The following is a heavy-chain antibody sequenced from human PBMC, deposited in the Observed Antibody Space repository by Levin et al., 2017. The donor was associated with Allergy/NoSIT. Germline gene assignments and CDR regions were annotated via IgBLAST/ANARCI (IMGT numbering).Heavy chain of an antibody. D-gene: IGHD5-24*01. CDR3: VTPLQWRLQVSY. Sequence: PSETLSLTCTVSGGSISSSNYYWGWIRQPPGMGLEWIGSIRHGGDTYYNPSLKSRVTISVDTSKNQFSLKLNSVTAADTAVYYCVTPLQWRLQVSYWGQGTLVTVSS. CDR2: IRHGGDT. CDR1: GGSISSSNYY. V-gene: IGHV4-39*07. J-gene: IGHJ4*02.